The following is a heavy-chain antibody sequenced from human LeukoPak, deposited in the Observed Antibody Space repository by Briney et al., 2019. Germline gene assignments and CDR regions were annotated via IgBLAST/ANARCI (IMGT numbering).Heavy chain of an antibody. J-gene: IGHJ4*02. D-gene: IGHD5-18*01. CDR3: TRGYSYGYY. Sequence: GGSLRLSCTASGFTFGDYGMNWFRQAPGKGLEWVGLISSKAYGGTTEYAASVKGRFTISRVDSKSIVFLQMNSLKTEDTAVYYCTRGYSYGYYWGQGTLVTVSS. CDR2: ISSKAYGGTT. CDR1: GFTFGDYG. V-gene: IGHV3-49*03.